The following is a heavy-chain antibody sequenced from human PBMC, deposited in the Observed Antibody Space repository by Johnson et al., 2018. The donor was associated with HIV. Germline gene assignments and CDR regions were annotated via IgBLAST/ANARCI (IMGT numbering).Heavy chain of an antibody. CDR3: AREGRLGSYLGGVAFDI. CDR1: GFAFSDYY. Sequence: QVQLVESGGGLVKPGGSLRLSCAASGFAFSDYYMAWIRQAPGKGLEWVSFISSGSHSIYYVDSVKGRFTVSRDNSKNTLYLQMNSLRAEDTAVYYCAREGRLGSYLGGVAFDIWGQGTMVTVSS. D-gene: IGHD1-26*01. CDR2: ISSGSHSI. J-gene: IGHJ3*02. V-gene: IGHV3-11*04.